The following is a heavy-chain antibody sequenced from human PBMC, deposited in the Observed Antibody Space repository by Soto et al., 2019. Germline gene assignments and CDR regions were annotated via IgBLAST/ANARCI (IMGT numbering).Heavy chain of an antibody. J-gene: IGHJ3*02. D-gene: IGHD6-19*01. CDR2: IYHSGST. V-gene: IGHV4-4*02. CDR1: SGSISSSNW. CDR3: ARGGEAGSFSGPNAFDI. Sequence: QVQLQESGPGLEKPSGTLSLTCAVSSGSISSSNWWSWVRQPPGKGLEWIGEIYHSGSTNYNPSLKSRVTISVDKSKNQFSLKLSSVTAADTAVYYCARGGEAGSFSGPNAFDIWGQGTMVTVSS.